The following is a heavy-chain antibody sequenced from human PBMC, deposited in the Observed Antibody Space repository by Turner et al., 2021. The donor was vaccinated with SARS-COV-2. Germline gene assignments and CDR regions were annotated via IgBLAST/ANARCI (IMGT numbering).Heavy chain of an antibody. J-gene: IGHJ4*02. CDR2: IWYDGSNK. V-gene: IGHV3-33*01. CDR1: GFTFSSYG. CDR3: AREGDCSSTSCNAIDY. Sequence: QVQLVESGGGVVQPGRSLRLSCAASGFTFSSYGMHWVRQAPGKGLEWVAVIWYDGSNKYYADSVKGRFTISRDNSKNTLYLQMNSLRAEDTAVYYCAREGDCSSTSCNAIDYWGQGTLVTVSS. D-gene: IGHD2-2*01.